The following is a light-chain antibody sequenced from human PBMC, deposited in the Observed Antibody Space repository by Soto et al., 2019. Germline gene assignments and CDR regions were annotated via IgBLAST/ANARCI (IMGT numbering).Light chain of an antibody. V-gene: IGKV1-6*01. J-gene: IGKJ1*01. CDR3: LQDYTYPWT. Sequence: AIQMTQSPSSLSASVGDRVTITCRASQDISNELGWYQQRPGKAPKVLIYGASNLQSGVPSRFSGSAADTDFTLTISSLQPEDFATYYCLQDYTYPWTLGKGTKVDIK. CDR2: GAS. CDR1: QDISNE.